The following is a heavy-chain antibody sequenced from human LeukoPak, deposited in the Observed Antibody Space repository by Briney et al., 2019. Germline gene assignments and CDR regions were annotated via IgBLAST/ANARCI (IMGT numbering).Heavy chain of an antibody. Sequence: PSENLSLTCSVSGDSISRSDSYWDWIRQPPGKGLEWIGTIYYSGRTYYSPSLKSRVAMSVDASNNQFSLNLRSVTAADTAVYYCARRRYYDGSGYLEWGQGTLLSVSS. CDR2: IYYSGRT. CDR1: GDSISRSDSY. CDR3: ARRRYYDGSGYLE. J-gene: IGHJ1*01. V-gene: IGHV4-39*01. D-gene: IGHD3-22*01.